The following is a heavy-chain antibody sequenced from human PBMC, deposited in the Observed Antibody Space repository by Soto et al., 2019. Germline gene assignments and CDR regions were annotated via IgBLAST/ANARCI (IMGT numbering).Heavy chain of an antibody. V-gene: IGHV1-2*04. CDR1: VYTFTCYY. J-gene: IGHJ4*02. CDR2: INPNSGGT. D-gene: IGHD6-6*01. Sequence: XSVKVSCKASVYTFTCYYMHWVRQAPGQGLEWMGWINPNSGGTNYAQKFQGWVTMTRDTSISTAYMELSRLRSDDTAVYYCAATHQLGGFASWGQGTLVTVSS. CDR3: AATHQLGGFAS.